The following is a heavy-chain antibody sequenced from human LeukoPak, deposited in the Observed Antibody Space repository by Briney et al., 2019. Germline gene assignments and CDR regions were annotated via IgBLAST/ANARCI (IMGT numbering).Heavy chain of an antibody. CDR1: GFTFSSYA. J-gene: IGHJ6*03. CDR3: ARDLKYYYYYMDV. CDR2: ISGSGGNT. Sequence: PGGSLRLSCAASGFTFSSYAMSWVRQAPGKGLEWVSAISGSGGNTYFADSVKGRFTISRDNSKNTLYLQMNSLRAEDTGVYFCARDLKYYYYYMDVWGKGTTVTVSS. V-gene: IGHV3-23*01.